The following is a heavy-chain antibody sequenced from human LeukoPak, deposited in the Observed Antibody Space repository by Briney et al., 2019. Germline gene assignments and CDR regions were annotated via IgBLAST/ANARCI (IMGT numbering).Heavy chain of an antibody. CDR2: INPNSGGT. V-gene: IGHV1-2*02. CDR3: ASRPYSGSYPGSDY. J-gene: IGHJ4*02. D-gene: IGHD1-26*01. CDR1: GYTFTDYY. Sequence: ASVKVSCKASGYTFTDYYMNWVRQAPGQGVEWMGWINPNSGGTNYAQKFQSRVTMTRDTSISTAYMELSRLRSDDTAVYYCASRPYSGSYPGSDYWGQGTLVTVSS.